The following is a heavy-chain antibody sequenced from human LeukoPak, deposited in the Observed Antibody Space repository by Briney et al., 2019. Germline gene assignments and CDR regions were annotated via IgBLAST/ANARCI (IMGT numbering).Heavy chain of an antibody. CDR2: IYTSGST. V-gene: IGHV4-61*02. Sequence: SETLSLTRTVSGGSISSGSYYWSWIRQPAGKGLEWIGRIYTSGSTNYNPSLKSRVTISVDTSKNQFSLKLSSVTAADTAVYYCVRGVWGSYRYGYWGQGTLVTVSS. CDR1: GGSISSGSYY. CDR3: VRGVWGSYRYGY. D-gene: IGHD3-16*02. J-gene: IGHJ4*02.